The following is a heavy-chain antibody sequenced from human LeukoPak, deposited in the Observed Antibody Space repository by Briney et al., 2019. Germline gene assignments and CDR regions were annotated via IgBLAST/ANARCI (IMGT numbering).Heavy chain of an antibody. CDR3: AXDRXMVRGVIIMGPHDAFDI. D-gene: IGHD3-10*01. V-gene: IGHV4-59*12. J-gene: IGHJ3*02. Sequence: PXETLSLTCTVSGGSISSYYWNWIRQPPGKGLEWIGYIYYSGITNYNPSLKSRVTISVDTSKSQFSLKLSSVTAADTAVYYCAXDRXMVRGVIIMGPHDAFDIWGQGTMVTVSS. CDR2: IYYSGIT. CDR1: GGSISSYY.